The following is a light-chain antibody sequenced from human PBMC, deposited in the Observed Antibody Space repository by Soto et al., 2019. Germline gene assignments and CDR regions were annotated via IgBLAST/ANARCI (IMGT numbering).Light chain of an antibody. CDR1: SSDIGSYDH. Sequence: QSALTQPASVPGSPAQSITISCSGTSSDIGSYDHVAWYQQFPGKSPKLIIYAVSDRPSGVSDRFSGSKSGISASLTISGLQTEDEADYYCISYADRQSYLFGTGTKVTVL. J-gene: IGLJ1*01. CDR2: AVS. V-gene: IGLV2-14*03. CDR3: ISYADRQSYL.